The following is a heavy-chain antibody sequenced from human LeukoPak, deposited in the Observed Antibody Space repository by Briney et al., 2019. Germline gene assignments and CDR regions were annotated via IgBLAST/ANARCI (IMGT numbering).Heavy chain of an antibody. CDR2: ISYDGSNK. CDR1: GFTFSSYA. D-gene: IGHD3-22*01. CDR3: AKVEKIGVVIATPLDS. J-gene: IGHJ4*02. Sequence: GGSLRLSCAASGFTFSSYAMHWVRQAPGKGLEWVAVISYDGSNKYYADSVKGRFTISRDNSKNTLYLQMNSLRAEDTAVYYCAKVEKIGVVIATPLDSWGQGTLVTVSS. V-gene: IGHV3-30-3*01.